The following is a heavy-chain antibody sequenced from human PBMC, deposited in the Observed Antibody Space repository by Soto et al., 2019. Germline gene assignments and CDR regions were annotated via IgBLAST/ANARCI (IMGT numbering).Heavy chain of an antibody. CDR2: ISSSSSYI. J-gene: IGHJ4*02. V-gene: IGHV3-21*01. Sequence: GGSLRLSCAASGFTFSSYSMNWVRQAPGKGLEWVSSISSSSSYIYYADSVKGRFTISRDNAKNSLYLQMNSLRAEDTAVYYCATEKHYFDTGGYYYWGQRTLVTVSS. CDR1: GFTFSSYS. D-gene: IGHD3-22*01. CDR3: ATEKHYFDTGGYYY.